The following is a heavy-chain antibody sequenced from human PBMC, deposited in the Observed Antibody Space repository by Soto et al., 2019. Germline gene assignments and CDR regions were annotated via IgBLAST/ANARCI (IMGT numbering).Heavy chain of an antibody. CDR1: GFTSTSSA. CDR2: IVVGSGNT. V-gene: IGHV1-58*01. J-gene: IGHJ4*02. Sequence: SVKVSCKASGFTSTSSAVQWVRQARGQRLEWIGWIVVGSGNTNYAQKFQERVTITRDMSTSTAYMELSSLRSEDTAVYYCAADGRFLEWSDWGQGTLVTVSS. D-gene: IGHD3-3*01. CDR3: AADGRFLEWSD.